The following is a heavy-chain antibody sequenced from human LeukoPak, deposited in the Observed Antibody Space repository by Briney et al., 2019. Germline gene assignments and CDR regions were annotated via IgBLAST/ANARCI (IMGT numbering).Heavy chain of an antibody. D-gene: IGHD5-24*01. V-gene: IGHV1-2*02. J-gene: IGHJ4*02. Sequence: ASVKVSRKASGYTLTGYYMHWVRQAPGQGLEWMGWINPNSGGTNYAQKFQGRVTMTRDTSISTAYMELSRLRSDDTAVYYCAREEMATIYDYWGQGTLVTVSS. CDR1: GYTLTGYY. CDR2: INPNSGGT. CDR3: AREEMATIYDY.